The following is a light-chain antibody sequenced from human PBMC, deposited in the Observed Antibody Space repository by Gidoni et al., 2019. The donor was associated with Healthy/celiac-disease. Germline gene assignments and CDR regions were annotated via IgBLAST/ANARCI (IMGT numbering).Light chain of an antibody. CDR1: KSISSY. CDR3: QQSYSTPWX. V-gene: IGKV1-39*01. CDR2: AAS. J-gene: IGKJ1*01. Sequence: DIQMTQSPSSLSASVGDRVTITCRASKSISSYLNWYQQKPGKAPKLLIYAASSLQSGVPSRFSGSGSGTDFTLTSSSLQPEDFATYYCQQSYSTPWXLXQGTKVEIK.